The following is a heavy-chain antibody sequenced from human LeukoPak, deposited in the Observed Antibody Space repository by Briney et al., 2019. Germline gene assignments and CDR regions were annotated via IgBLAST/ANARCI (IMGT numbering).Heavy chain of an antibody. CDR3: ARDDNFQFDY. V-gene: IGHV1-2*02. D-gene: IGHD1-1*01. CDR2: INPNTGGT. J-gene: IGHJ4*02. CDR1: GYTFTAYY. Sequence: GASVKVSCKASGYTFTAYYMHWVRQAPGQGLEWMGWINPNTGGTNYAPEFQGRVTMTRDTSISTAYMELNRLTFDDTAVYYCARDDNFQFDYWGQGTLVTVSS.